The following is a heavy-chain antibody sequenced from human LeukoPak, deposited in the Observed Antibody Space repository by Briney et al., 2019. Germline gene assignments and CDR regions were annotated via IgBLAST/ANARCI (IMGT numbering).Heavy chain of an antibody. V-gene: IGHV4-34*01. Sequence: SETLSLTCAVYGGSFSGYYWSWIRQPPGKGLEGIGEINHSGSTNYNPSLKSRVTISVDTSKNQFSLKLSSVTAADTAVYYCARGRAVAGRNYYGMDVWGKGTTVTVSS. CDR3: ARGRAVAGRNYYGMDV. CDR1: GGSFSGYY. J-gene: IGHJ6*04. CDR2: INHSGST. D-gene: IGHD6-19*01.